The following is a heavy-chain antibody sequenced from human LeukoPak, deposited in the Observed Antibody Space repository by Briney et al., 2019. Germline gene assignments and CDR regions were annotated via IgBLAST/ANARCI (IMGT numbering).Heavy chain of an antibody. V-gene: IGHV3-7*01. D-gene: IGHD2-15*01. J-gene: IGHJ4*02. Sequence: GGSLRLSCAASGFTFSSNWMSWVRQAPGKGLEWVANIRQDGSDKYYMDSVKGRFTISRDNAKNSLPLQMNSLRVEDTAVYYCARDRDCGDGGCYPHFDYWGQGVRVTVSS. CDR2: IRQDGSDK. CDR1: GFTFSSNW. CDR3: ARDRDCGDGGCYPHFDY.